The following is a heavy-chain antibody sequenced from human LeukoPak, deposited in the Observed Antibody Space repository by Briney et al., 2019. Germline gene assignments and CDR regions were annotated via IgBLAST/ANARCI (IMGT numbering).Heavy chain of an antibody. J-gene: IGHJ4*02. CDR3: AREFGPRYFDY. CDR1: GFTFSSYW. Sequence: GGSLRLSCADSGFTFSSYWMSWVRQAAGKGLEWVASIKQDGSEKSYVDSVKGRFTISRDNSKKSLYLQMSSLRAEDTAVYYCAREFGPRYFDYWGQGTLVTVSS. V-gene: IGHV3-7*01. CDR2: IKQDGSEK. D-gene: IGHD3-10*01.